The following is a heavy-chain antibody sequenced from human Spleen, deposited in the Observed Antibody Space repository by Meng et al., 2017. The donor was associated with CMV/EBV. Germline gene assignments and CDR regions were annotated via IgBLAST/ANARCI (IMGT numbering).Heavy chain of an antibody. CDR1: GFTFRSYA. J-gene: IGHJ6*02. CDR3: ARDSPYCSSTSCAYYYGMDV. D-gene: IGHD2-2*01. V-gene: IGHV3-30*04. CDR2: ISYDGSNK. Sequence: LSLTCAAPGFTFRSYAMHWVRQAPGKGLEWVAVISYDGSNKYYADSVKGRFTISRDNSKNTLYLQMNSLRAEDTAVYYCARDSPYCSSTSCAYYYGMDVWGQGTTVTVSS.